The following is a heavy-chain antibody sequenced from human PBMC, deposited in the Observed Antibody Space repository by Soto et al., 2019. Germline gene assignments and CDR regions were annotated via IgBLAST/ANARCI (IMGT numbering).Heavy chain of an antibody. CDR3: AIRNSSGWYYWYFDL. CDR2: IIPILGIA. CDR1: GGTFSSYT. Sequence: QVQLVQSGAEVKKPGSSVKVSCKASGGTFSSYTISWVRQAPGQGLEWMGRIIPILGIANYAQKFQGRVTITEDKSTSTAYMELSSLRSEDTAVYYCAIRNSSGWYYWYFDLWGRGTLVTVSS. V-gene: IGHV1-69*02. J-gene: IGHJ2*01. D-gene: IGHD6-19*01.